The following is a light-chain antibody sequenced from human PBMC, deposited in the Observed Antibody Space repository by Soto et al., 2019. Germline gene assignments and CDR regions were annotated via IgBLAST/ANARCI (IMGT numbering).Light chain of an antibody. CDR1: SSNVGAGYD. CDR3: QSYDISLSGWV. CDR2: GNS. V-gene: IGLV1-40*01. Sequence: QSVLTQPPSVSGAPGQRVTISCTGSSSNVGAGYDVHWYQQFPGTAPKLLIFGNSIRPSGVPDRFSGSKSGTSASLAITGLQAEDEADYYCQSYDISLSGWVFGGGTKVTVL. J-gene: IGLJ3*02.